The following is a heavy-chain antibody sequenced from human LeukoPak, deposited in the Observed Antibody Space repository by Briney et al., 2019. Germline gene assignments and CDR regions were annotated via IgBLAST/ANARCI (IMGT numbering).Heavy chain of an antibody. CDR2: INHSGST. CDR3: ARARGRFFDY. V-gene: IGHV4-34*01. CDR1: GGSFSGYY. Sequence: SETMSLTCAVYGGSFSGYYWSWIRQPPGKGLEWIGEINHSGSTNYNPSLKSRVTISVDTSKNQFSLKLSSVTAADTAVYYCARARGRFFDYWGQGTLVTVSS. J-gene: IGHJ4*02.